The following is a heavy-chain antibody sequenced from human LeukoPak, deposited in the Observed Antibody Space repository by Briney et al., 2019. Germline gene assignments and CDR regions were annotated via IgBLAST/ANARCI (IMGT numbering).Heavy chain of an antibody. CDR2: IYTSGST. CDR3: ARDYDILTGYRFDP. D-gene: IGHD3-9*01. Sequence: PSETLSLTCTVSGGSISSGSYYWSWIRQPAGKGLEWIGRIYTSGSTNYNPSLKSRVTISVDTSKNQFSLKLSSVTAADTAVYYCARDYDILTGYRFDPWGQGTLVTVSS. CDR1: GGSISSGSYY. V-gene: IGHV4-61*02. J-gene: IGHJ5*02.